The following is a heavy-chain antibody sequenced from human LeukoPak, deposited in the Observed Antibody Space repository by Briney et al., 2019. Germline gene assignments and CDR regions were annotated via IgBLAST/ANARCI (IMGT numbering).Heavy chain of an antibody. J-gene: IGHJ4*02. CDR2: ISAYNGNT. CDR1: GYTFTSYG. D-gene: IGHD3-22*01. V-gene: IGHV1-18*01. Sequence: ASVKVSCKASGYTFTSYGISWVRQAPGQGLEWMGWISAYNGNTNYAQKLQGRVTMTTDTSTSTAYMELRSLRSDDTAVYYCARVILDYYDSRVETPFFDYWGQGTLVTVSS. CDR3: ARVILDYYDSRVETPFFDY.